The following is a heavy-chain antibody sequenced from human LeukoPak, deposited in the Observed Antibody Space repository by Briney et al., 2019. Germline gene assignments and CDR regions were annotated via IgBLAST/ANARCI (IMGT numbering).Heavy chain of an antibody. CDR3: ARGNLCLGELSGYDY. D-gene: IGHD3-16*02. Sequence: GGSLRLSCAASGFTFDDYGMSWVRQAPGKGLEWVSGINWNGGSTGYADSVKGRFTISRDNAKNSLYLQMNSLRAEDTALYYCARGNLCLGELSGYDYWGQGTLVTVSS. CDR1: GFTFDDYG. J-gene: IGHJ4*02. V-gene: IGHV3-20*04. CDR2: INWNGGST.